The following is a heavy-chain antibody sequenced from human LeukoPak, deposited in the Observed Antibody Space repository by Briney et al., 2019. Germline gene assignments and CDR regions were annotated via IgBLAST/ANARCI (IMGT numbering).Heavy chain of an antibody. CDR1: GGSISSYY. CDR3: ARQPYGSGSYARFDP. J-gene: IGHJ5*02. CDR2: IYYSGST. D-gene: IGHD3-10*01. V-gene: IGHV4-59*08. Sequence: SETLSLTCTVSGGSISSYYWSWIRQPPGKRLEWMWYIYYSGSTNYNPSLKSRVTISVDTSKNQFSLKLSSVTAADTAVYYCARQPYGSGSYARFDPWGQGTLVTVSS.